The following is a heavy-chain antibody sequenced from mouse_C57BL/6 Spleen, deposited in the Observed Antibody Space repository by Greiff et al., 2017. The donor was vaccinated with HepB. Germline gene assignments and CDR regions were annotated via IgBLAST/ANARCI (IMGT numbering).Heavy chain of an antibody. Sequence: VQLQQSGPELVKPGASVKLSCKASGYTFTDYYIHWVKQSHGQGLEWIGDINPNNGSTSYNEKFKGKATLTEDKSSSTAYMELRSLTSEDSAVYDCARLSTTGEGDYWGQGTTLTVSS. CDR1: GYTFTDYY. J-gene: IGHJ2*01. CDR3: ARLSTTGEGDY. D-gene: IGHD1-1*01. CDR2: INPNNGST. V-gene: IGHV1-26*01.